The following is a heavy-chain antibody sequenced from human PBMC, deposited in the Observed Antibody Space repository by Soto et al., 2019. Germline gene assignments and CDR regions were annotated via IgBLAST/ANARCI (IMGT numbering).Heavy chain of an antibody. Sequence: QVQLQESGPGLVKPSETLSLTCTVSGGSISSYYWSWIRQPPGKGLEWIGYIYYSGSTNYNPSLKSRVTISVDTSKNQFSLKLSSVTAADTAVYYCARANTAMVTFDYWGQGTLVTVSS. J-gene: IGHJ4*02. CDR2: IYYSGST. D-gene: IGHD5-18*01. CDR3: ARANTAMVTFDY. V-gene: IGHV4-59*01. CDR1: GGSISSYY.